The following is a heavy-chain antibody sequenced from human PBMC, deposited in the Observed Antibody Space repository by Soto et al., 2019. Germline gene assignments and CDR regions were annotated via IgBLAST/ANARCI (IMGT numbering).Heavy chain of an antibody. D-gene: IGHD6-13*01. CDR3: AREGGFIAAAGTNWFAP. J-gene: IGHJ5*02. V-gene: IGHV1-69*13. Sequence: GASVKVSCKASGGTFSSYAISWVRQAPGQGLEWMGGIIPIFGTANYAQKFQGRVTITADESTSTAYMELSSLRSEDTAVYYCAREGGFIAAAGTNWFAPWGRGTLVTVSS. CDR1: GGTFSSYA. CDR2: IIPIFGTA.